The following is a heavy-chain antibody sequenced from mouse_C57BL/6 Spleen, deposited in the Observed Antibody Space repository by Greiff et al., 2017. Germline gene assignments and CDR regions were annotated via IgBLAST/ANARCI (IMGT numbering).Heavy chain of an antibody. CDR3: ASRYGNAWFAY. D-gene: IGHD2-1*01. V-gene: IGHV14-3*01. CDR1: GFTFTNYY. CDR2: IDPGNGNT. J-gene: IGHJ3*01. Sequence: EVQLVESVAELVRPGASVKLSCTASGFTFTNYYMPWVKQRPEQGLEWIGRIDPGNGNTKYAPKFQGQATITADTSSNTAYLQLSRLTSEDAAIYSCASRYGNAWFAYWGQGTLVTVSA.